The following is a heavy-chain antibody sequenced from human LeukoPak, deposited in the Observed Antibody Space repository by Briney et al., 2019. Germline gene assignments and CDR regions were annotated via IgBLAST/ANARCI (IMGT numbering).Heavy chain of an antibody. Sequence: PGGSLRLSCAASGFTFSTYWMHWVRQAPGKGVVWVARIRPEGTTTAYADSVKGRFTISRDNAKNTLFLQMNRLSAEETAVYYCARDLDWILFDYWGQGTLVTVSS. CDR1: GFTFSTYW. V-gene: IGHV3-74*03. J-gene: IGHJ4*02. CDR2: IRPEGTTT. CDR3: ARDLDWILFDY. D-gene: IGHD3-9*01.